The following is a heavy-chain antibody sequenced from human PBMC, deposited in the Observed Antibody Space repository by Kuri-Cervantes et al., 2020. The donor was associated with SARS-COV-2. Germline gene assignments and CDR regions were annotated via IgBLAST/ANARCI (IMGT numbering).Heavy chain of an antibody. D-gene: IGHD1-26*01. V-gene: IGHV3-23*01. J-gene: IGHJ4*02. CDR2: ISGSGGTT. CDR3: AKYMVGAAPFDS. Sequence: GESLKISCVASGFSFNVYAMSWVRQAPGKGLQWVSTISGSGGTTYYADSVKGRFTISRDNSKNTLYLQMNTLRADDAAVYYCAKYMVGAAPFDSWGQGTLVTVSS. CDR1: GFSFNVYA.